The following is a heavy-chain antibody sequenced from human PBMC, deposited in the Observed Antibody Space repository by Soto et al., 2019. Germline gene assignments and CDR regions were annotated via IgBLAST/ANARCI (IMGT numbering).Heavy chain of an antibody. J-gene: IGHJ3*02. CDR2: ISYSGGA. CDR1: GGSINSYY. CDR3: ASKRNAFDI. V-gene: IGHV4-59*01. Sequence: QVQLQESGPGLVKPSETLSLTCTVSGGSINSYYWSWIRQPPGKGLEWIAYISYSGGATSNPSLKGRVTTSLDTSNNQFSLKLTSVTAADTAVYYCASKRNAFDIWGQGTMVTVSS.